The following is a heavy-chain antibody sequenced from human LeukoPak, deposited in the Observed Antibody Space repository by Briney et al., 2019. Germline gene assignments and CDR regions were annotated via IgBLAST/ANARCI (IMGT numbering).Heavy chain of an antibody. D-gene: IGHD5-18*01. Sequence: ASVKIPCKASGYTFTSHYMHWVRQAPGQGLEWMGVIHPSGSSTNYAQKFQGRVTMTKDTSTSTVYIELNSLRSEDTAVYYCARMDMDIAMVTNYLDHWGQGTLVTVSS. CDR3: ARMDMDIAMVTNYLDH. CDR1: GYTFTSHY. V-gene: IGHV1-46*01. CDR2: IHPSGSST. J-gene: IGHJ4*02.